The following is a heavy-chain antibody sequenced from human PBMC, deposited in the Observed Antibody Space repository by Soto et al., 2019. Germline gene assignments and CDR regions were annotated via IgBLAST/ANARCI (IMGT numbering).Heavy chain of an antibody. J-gene: IGHJ4*02. Sequence: PGGSLRLSCAASGFTFRNHAMHWVRQAPGKGLECLAVIAYDGSNAFYRDSVKGRFTISRDNSKNTLYLQMNSLRAEDTAVYYCAKPYCSGGSCYSALFRDWGQGTLVTVSS. CDR1: GFTFRNHA. D-gene: IGHD2-15*01. V-gene: IGHV3-30-3*02. CDR3: AKPYCSGGSCYSALFRD. CDR2: IAYDGSNA.